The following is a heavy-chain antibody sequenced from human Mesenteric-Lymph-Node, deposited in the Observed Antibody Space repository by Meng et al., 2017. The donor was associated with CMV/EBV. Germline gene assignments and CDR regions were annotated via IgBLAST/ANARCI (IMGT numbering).Heavy chain of an antibody. D-gene: IGHD2-2*01. CDR1: GFTFSSYS. CDR2: ISSNSSYI. J-gene: IGHJ6*02. CDR3: AREGGYCSSTSCYAYGMDV. Sequence: LSLTCAASGFTFSSYSMNWVRQAPGKGLEWVSSISSNSSYIYYADSEKGRFTISRDNAKNSLYLQMNSLRAEDTAVYYCAREGGYCSSTSCYAYGMDVWGQGTTVTVSS. V-gene: IGHV3-21*01.